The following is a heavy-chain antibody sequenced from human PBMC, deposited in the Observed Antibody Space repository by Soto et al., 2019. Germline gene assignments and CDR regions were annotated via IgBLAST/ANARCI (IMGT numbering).Heavy chain of an antibody. D-gene: IGHD5-18*01. CDR1: GGSVSSGSYY. CDR2: IYYSGST. J-gene: IGHJ5*02. V-gene: IGHV4-61*01. CDR3: ARDYSYGYNWFDP. Sequence: SETLSLTCTVSGGSVSSGSYYWSWIRQPPGKGLEWIGYIYYSGSTNYNPSLESRVTISVDTSKNQFSLKLSSVTAADTAVYYCARDYSYGYNWFDPWGQGTLVTVSS.